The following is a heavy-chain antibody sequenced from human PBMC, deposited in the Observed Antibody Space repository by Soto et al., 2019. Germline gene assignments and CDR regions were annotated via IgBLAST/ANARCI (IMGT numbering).Heavy chain of an antibody. CDR1: GGTFSSYS. J-gene: IGHJ4*02. CDR2: IIPIFVTA. CDR3: ARDGVRHSGGIEY. D-gene: IGHD2-8*01. Sequence: QVQLVQSGAEVKKPGSSVNVSCKASGGTFSSYSINWVRQAPGHGLEWMGEIIPIFVTANYAQRFQGRVTITADESTSTAYMELSSLRSEDTAVYYCARDGVRHSGGIEYGGQGTLVTVSS. V-gene: IGHV1-69*01.